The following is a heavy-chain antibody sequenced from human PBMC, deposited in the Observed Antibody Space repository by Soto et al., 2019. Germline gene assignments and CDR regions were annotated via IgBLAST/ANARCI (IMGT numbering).Heavy chain of an antibody. CDR2: ISSGSAAI. CDR1: GFTFSSYS. Sequence: EVQLVESGGGLVQPGGSLRLSCAASGFTFSSYSMNWVRQAPGKGLEWVSYISSGSAAIYYADSVKGRFTVSRDNAKNSLYLQMISLRDEDTAVYCSARGSDAFDIWGQGTMITVSS. V-gene: IGHV3-48*02. CDR3: ARGSDAFDI. J-gene: IGHJ3*02.